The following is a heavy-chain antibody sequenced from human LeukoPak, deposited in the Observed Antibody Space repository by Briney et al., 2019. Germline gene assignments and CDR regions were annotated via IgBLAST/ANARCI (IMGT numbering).Heavy chain of an antibody. CDR2: IYPGDADT. V-gene: IGHV5-51*01. CDR3: ARSGGNFYSSTWYGH. Sequence: KDGESLQISCKGSGYSFTTNWIGWVRQMPGKGLEWMGIIYPGDADTRYSPSFQGQVTISADKSISTAYLQWSSLKASDTAMYFCARSGGNFYSSTWYGHWGQGTLVTVSS. CDR1: GYSFTTNW. J-gene: IGHJ1*01. D-gene: IGHD6-13*01.